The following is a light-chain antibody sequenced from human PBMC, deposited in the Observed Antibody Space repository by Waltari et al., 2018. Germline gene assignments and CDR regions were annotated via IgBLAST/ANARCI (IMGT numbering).Light chain of an antibody. CDR2: RAS. CDR1: QTVLYRDNNKNH. V-gene: IGKV4-1*01. J-gene: IGKJ1*01. CDR3: HQHYTTPWT. Sequence: DIFMTQSPDSLAVSLGERATINCKSSQTVLYRDNNKNHSTWYKQKPGQPPRLLFSRASIRESGVPDRLSASGSGTDFTLTISSLQAEDVAVYYCHQHYTTPWTFGQGTKVEIK.